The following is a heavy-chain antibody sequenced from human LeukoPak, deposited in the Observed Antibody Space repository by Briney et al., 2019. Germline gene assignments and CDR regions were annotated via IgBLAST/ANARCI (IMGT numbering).Heavy chain of an antibody. D-gene: IGHD6-19*01. V-gene: IGHV4-39*07. Sequence: SETLSLTCTVSGGSISRTNYYRGWIRQPPGRGLVWIGSIYYSGSTYYNPSLKSRVTISVDTSKNQFSLKLSSVTAADTAVYYCARVRAVVGTGEYYFDYWGQGTLVTVSS. CDR1: GGSISRTNYY. CDR2: IYYSGST. J-gene: IGHJ4*02. CDR3: ARVRAVVGTGEYYFDY.